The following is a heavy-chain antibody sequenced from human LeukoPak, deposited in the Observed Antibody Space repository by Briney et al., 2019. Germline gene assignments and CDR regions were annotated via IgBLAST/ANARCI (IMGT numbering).Heavy chain of an antibody. CDR2: IKQDGSEK. D-gene: IGHD1-26*01. J-gene: IGHJ4*02. V-gene: IGHV3-7*03. Sequence: TGGSLRLSCAVSGFTFSRYWMSWVRQAPGKGLEWVANIKQDGSEKYYVDSVKGRFTISRDNSKNTLYLQMNSLRAEDTAVYYCAKRGGANSGSYSYWGQGTLVTVSS. CDR3: AKRGGANSGSYSY. CDR1: GFTFSRYW.